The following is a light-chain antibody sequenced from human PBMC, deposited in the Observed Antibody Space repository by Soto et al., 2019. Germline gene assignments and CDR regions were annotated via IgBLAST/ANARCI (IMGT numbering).Light chain of an antibody. CDR1: QSVSSN. CDR2: GAS. V-gene: IGKV3-15*01. J-gene: IGKJ4*01. Sequence: EIVMTQSPATLSVSPGERATLSCRASQSVSSNLAWYQQKPGQVPRLLLYGASTSASGIPARVSCRRSGTEFTLTISCLPTDDFAVYYCHQYNYWPLTFGGGTKVEIK. CDR3: HQYNYWPLT.